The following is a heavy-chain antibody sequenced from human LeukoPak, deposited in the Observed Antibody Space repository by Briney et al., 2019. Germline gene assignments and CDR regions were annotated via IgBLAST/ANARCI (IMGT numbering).Heavy chain of an antibody. J-gene: IGHJ4*02. CDR3: ASGVVAANYFDH. CDR2: INWNGGST. V-gene: IGHV3-20*04. CDR1: GFTFDDYG. D-gene: IGHD2-15*01. Sequence: PGGSLRLSCATSGFTFDDYGMSWVRRAPGKGLEWVSGINWNGGSTGYADSVKGRFSISRDNAKNALYLQMNSLRAEDTALYYCASGVVAANYFDHWGQGTLVTVSS.